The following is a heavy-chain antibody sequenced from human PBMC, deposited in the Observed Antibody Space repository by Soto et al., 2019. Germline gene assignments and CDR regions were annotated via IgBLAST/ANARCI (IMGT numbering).Heavy chain of an antibody. J-gene: IGHJ5*02. V-gene: IGHV1-2*02. CDR2: INPNSGGT. Sequence: QVQLVQSGAEVKKPGASVKVSCKASGYTFTGYYMHWVRQAPGQGLERMGWINPNSGGTNYAQKFQGRVTMTRDTSISTAYMELSRLRSDDTAVYYCARGGIAARGSLNWFDPWGQGTLVTVSS. CDR3: ARGGIAARGSLNWFDP. D-gene: IGHD6-13*01. CDR1: GYTFTGYY.